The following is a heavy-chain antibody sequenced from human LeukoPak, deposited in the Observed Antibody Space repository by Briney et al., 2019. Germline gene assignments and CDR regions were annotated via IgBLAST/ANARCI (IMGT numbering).Heavy chain of an antibody. J-gene: IGHJ4*02. CDR1: GFTFSSYG. V-gene: IGHV3-30*18. CDR2: ISYDGSNK. CDR3: AKAREPYGDYAFDY. D-gene: IGHD4-17*01. Sequence: PGGSLRLSCAASGFTFSSYGMRGVRQAPDKGLEWVAVISYDGSNKYYADSVKGRFTISRDNSKNTLYLQMNSLRAEDTAVYYCAKAREPYGDYAFDYWGQGTLVTVSS.